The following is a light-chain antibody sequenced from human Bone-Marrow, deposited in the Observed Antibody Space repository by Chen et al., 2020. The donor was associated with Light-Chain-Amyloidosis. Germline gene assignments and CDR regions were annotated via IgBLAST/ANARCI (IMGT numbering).Light chain of an antibody. Sequence: EIVMSQSPATLSVSPGERATLSCRASQSVSSNLAWYQHKPGLTPRLLIHGASIRATGIPARFSGSGPGTEFTLTISSLQSEDFAVYYCQQYRSWPPTLTFGGGIKVEIK. V-gene: IGKV3D-15*01. CDR2: GAS. J-gene: IGKJ4*01. CDR1: QSVSSN. CDR3: QQYRSWPPTLT.